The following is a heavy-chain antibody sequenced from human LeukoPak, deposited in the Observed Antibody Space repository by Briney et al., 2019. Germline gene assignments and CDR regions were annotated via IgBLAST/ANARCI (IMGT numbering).Heavy chain of an antibody. CDR2: IWSDGTEK. J-gene: IGHJ5*01. V-gene: IGHV3-33*06. CDR1: GFSFGSYW. CDR3: AKDAQRGFDYSNSLES. D-gene: IGHD4-11*01. Sequence: GGSLRLSCAASGFSFGSYWMTWVRQGPGKGLEWVAVIWSDGTEKYYGDAVKGRFTISRDNSMKTLYLQMNSLRGDDTAVYYCAKDAQRGFDYSNSLESWGQGTLVTVS.